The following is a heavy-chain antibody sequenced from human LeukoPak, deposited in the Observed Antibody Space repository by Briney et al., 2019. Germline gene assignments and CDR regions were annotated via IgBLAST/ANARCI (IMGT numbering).Heavy chain of an antibody. Sequence: GGSLRLSCAASGFTFSSYSMNWVRQAPGKGLEWVSSISSSSSYIYYADSVKGRFTISRDNAKNSLYLQMNSLRAEDTAVYYCATGPGGYGYSYYYYYYMDVWGKGTTVTVSS. CDR3: ATGPGGYGYSYYYYYYMDV. CDR1: GFTFSSYS. D-gene: IGHD5-18*01. CDR2: ISSSSSYI. V-gene: IGHV3-21*01. J-gene: IGHJ6*03.